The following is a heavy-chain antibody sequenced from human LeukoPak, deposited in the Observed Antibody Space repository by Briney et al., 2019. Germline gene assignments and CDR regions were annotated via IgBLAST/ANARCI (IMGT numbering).Heavy chain of an antibody. CDR3: ARDRGVLDF. J-gene: IGHJ4*02. V-gene: IGHV3-48*02. Sequence: QPGGSLRLSCAASGFTFSTYSMNWVRQAPGKGLEWVSYISSSSNLIYYADSVKGRFTISRDNAKKSLYLQMNSLRDDDTAVYYCARDRGVLDFWGQGTLVTVSS. CDR2: ISSSSNLI. CDR1: GFTFSTYS. D-gene: IGHD3-10*01.